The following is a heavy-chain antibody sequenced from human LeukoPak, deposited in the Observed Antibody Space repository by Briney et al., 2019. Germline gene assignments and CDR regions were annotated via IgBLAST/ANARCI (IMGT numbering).Heavy chain of an antibody. CDR2: ISWEGGST. CDR3: AKDGVVAALGDNWFDP. J-gene: IGHJ5*02. V-gene: IGHV3-43D*03. CDR1: GFTFDDYA. D-gene: IGHD2-15*01. Sequence: GGFLRLSCAASGFTFDDYAMHWVRQAPGKGLEWVSLISWEGGSTYYADSVKGRFTISRDNSKNSLYLDMNSLRADDTAFYYCAKDGVVAALGDNWFDPWGQGTLVTVSS.